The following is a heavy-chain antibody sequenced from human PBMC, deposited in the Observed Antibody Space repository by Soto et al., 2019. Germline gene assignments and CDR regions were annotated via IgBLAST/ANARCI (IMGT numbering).Heavy chain of an antibody. CDR2: ISSSSSTI. Sequence: PGGSLRLSCAASGFTFCSYSMNWVRQAPGKGLEWVSYISSSSSTIYYADSVKGRFTISRDNAKNSLYLQMNSLRAEDTAVYYCARLHGSWSYDAFDIWGQGTMVTVSS. CDR1: GFTFCSYS. J-gene: IGHJ3*02. V-gene: IGHV3-48*01. D-gene: IGHD3-10*01. CDR3: ARLHGSWSYDAFDI.